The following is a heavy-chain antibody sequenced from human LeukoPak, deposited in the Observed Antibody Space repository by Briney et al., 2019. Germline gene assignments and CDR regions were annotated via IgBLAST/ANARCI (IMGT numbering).Heavy chain of an antibody. J-gene: IGHJ4*02. CDR3: ARGRRIVVVPAAKTIFDY. CDR1: GGSFSGYY. CDR2: INHSGST. Sequence: SETLSLTCAVYGGSFSGYYWSWIRQPPGEGLEWIGEINHSGSTNYNPSLKSRVTISVDTSKNQFSLKLSSVTAADTAVYYCARGRRIVVVPAAKTIFDYWGQGTLVTVSS. V-gene: IGHV4-34*01. D-gene: IGHD2-2*01.